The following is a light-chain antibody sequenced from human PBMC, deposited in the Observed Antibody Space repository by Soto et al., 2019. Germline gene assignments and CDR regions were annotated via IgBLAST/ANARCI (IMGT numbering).Light chain of an antibody. V-gene: IGKV1-39*01. Sequence: IQMTQSPSSLSASVGDRVTITCRARQTISSYLNWYQQKPGKAPKLLIYAASSLQSGVPSRFSGSGSGTDFTLTISSLQPEDFATYYCQQSHSIPYTFGQGTKLEIK. CDR3: QQSHSIPYT. CDR2: AAS. CDR1: QTISSY. J-gene: IGKJ2*01.